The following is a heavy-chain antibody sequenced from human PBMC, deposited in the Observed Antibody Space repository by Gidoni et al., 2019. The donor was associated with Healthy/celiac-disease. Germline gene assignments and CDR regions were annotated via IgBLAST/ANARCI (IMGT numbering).Heavy chain of an antibody. J-gene: IGHJ2*01. V-gene: IGHV1-8*01. CDR2: MDPNSGNT. Sequence: QVQLVQSGAEVKKPGASVKVSCKASGYTFTSYDINWGRRATGQGLEWMGWMDPNSGNTGYAQEFQGRVTMTRNTSIGTAYMKLSSLRSEDTAVYYCARVSKYDSGGYYDGEDWYFDLWGRGTLVTVSS. CDR1: GYTFTSYD. D-gene: IGHD3-22*01. CDR3: ARVSKYDSGGYYDGEDWYFDL.